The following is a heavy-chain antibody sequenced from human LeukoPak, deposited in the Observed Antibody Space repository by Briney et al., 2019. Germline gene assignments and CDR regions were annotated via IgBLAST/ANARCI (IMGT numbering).Heavy chain of an antibody. CDR1: GGSINIYY. Sequence: SETLSLTCTVSGGSINIYYWNWIRQPAGKGLEWIGRIYISGSIDYNPSLKSRVIMSVDTSKNQFSLKLSSVTAADTAVYYCARDIWGPFDYWGQGTLVTVSS. D-gene: IGHD3-16*01. J-gene: IGHJ4*02. CDR2: IYISGSI. V-gene: IGHV4-4*07. CDR3: ARDIWGPFDY.